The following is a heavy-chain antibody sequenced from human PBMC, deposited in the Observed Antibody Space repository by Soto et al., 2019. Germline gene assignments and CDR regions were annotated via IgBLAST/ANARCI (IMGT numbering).Heavy chain of an antibody. J-gene: IGHJ6*02. V-gene: IGHV5-51*01. CDR3: ARHAVDIVVVPAAIDPYYYYYGMDV. Sequence: PGGSLKIYCKGSGYCFTRFCIGCVRQIPGKGLEWMGIIHPGDSDTRYSPTFQGQVTISADKSISTAYLQWSSLKASDTAMYYCARHAVDIVVVPAAIDPYYYYYGMDVWGQGTTVTVSS. CDR1: GYCFTRFC. D-gene: IGHD2-2*01. CDR2: IHPGDSDT.